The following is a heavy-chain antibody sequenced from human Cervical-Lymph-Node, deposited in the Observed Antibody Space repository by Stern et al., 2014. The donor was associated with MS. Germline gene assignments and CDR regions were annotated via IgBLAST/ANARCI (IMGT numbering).Heavy chain of an antibody. CDR1: GFTFNNYW. V-gene: IGHV3-74*01. D-gene: IGHD1-1*01. J-gene: IGHJ4*02. Sequence: EVQLVESGGGLVQPGGSLRLSCAASGFTFNNYWMHWVRQAPGKGLVWVSRLNGDGTYSDYADSGKGRFTISRDNAKNTLYLQINSLRAEDTAVYYCTRRHYDKTTPYFDYWGQGTLVTVSS. CDR3: TRRHYDKTTPYFDY. CDR2: LNGDGTYS.